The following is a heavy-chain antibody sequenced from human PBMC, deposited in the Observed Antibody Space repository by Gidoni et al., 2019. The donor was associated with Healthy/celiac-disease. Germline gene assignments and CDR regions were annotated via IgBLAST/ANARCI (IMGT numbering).Heavy chain of an antibody. CDR2: IYSGGST. CDR1: GFTVSSNY. CDR3: ARGGDYDILTGGGDYFDY. V-gene: IGHV3-53*01. D-gene: IGHD3-9*01. Sequence: EVQLVESGGGLIQPGGSLRLSCAASGFTVSSNYMSWVRQAPGKGLEWVSVIYSGGSTYYAASVKGRFTISRDNSKNTLYLQMNSLRAEDTAVYYCARGGDYDILTGGGDYFDYWGQGTLVTVSS. J-gene: IGHJ4*02.